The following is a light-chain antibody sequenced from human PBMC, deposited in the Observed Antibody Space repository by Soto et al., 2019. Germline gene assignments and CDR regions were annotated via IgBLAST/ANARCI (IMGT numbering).Light chain of an antibody. CDR1: QTLSSRH. CDR3: QQYGYSRT. V-gene: IGKV3-20*01. J-gene: IGKJ1*01. CDR2: GSS. Sequence: IMLTQSPGTLSFSPGERATLSCRASQTLSSRHLAWYQQKPGQAPRLLIYGSSSRATDIPDRFSGSGSGTDFTLTISTLEPEDFAIYYCQQYGYSRTFGQGTKVDIK.